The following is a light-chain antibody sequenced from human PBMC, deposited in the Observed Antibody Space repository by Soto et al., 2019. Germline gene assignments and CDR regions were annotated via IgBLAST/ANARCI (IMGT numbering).Light chain of an antibody. CDR1: SSDVGDYNY. Sequence: SVLTQPPSASGSPGQSVTISCTGTSSDVGDYNYVSWYQQHPGRAPKLVIYEVSKRPSGVPDRFSGSKSGNTASLTVSGLQPEDEAEYYCSSYVGGYNLRVFGTGTKVTVL. CDR3: SSYVGGYNLRV. CDR2: EVS. V-gene: IGLV2-8*01. J-gene: IGLJ1*01.